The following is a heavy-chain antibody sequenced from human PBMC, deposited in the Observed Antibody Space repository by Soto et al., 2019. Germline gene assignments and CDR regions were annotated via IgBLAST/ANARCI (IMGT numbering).Heavy chain of an antibody. D-gene: IGHD4-17*01. Sequence: SETLSLTCTVSGASIITDNYFWVWIRQSPRRGLELIGGISYSGRTYDNPSLQSRVTISIDASKNQFSLKLTSVTTADTAVYYCARRRASDYGGNHHPYYFDRWGQGALVTVSS. V-gene: IGHV4-39*01. CDR2: ISYSGRT. CDR3: ARRRASDYGGNHHPYYFDR. J-gene: IGHJ4*02. CDR1: GASIITDNYF.